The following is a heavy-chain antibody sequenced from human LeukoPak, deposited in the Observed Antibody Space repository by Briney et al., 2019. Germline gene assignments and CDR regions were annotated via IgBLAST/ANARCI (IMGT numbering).Heavy chain of an antibody. Sequence: SVKVSCKASGGTFSSYAISWVRQAPGQGVEWVGGVIPIFGIAKDAQKFQARVTITTDESTSTAYMELSSLRSEDTAVYYCATGDNWNYALDYWGHGTLVTVSS. CDR1: GGTFSSYA. V-gene: IGHV1-69*05. CDR2: VIPIFGIA. D-gene: IGHD1-7*01. J-gene: IGHJ4*01. CDR3: ATGDNWNYALDY.